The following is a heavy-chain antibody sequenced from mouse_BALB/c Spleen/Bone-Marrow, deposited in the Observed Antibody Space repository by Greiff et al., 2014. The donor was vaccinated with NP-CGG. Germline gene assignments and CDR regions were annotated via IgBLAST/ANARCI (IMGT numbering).Heavy chain of an antibody. CDR1: GYTFTNYG. CDR2: INTYTGEP. D-gene: IGHD2-1*01. CDR3: ARDYYGNPLAY. J-gene: IGHJ3*01. Sequence: VQVVESGPELKKPGETVKISCKASGYTFTNYGMNWVKQAPGKGLKWMGWINTYTGEPTYADDFKGRFAFSLETSASTAYLQINNLKNEDTATYFCARDYYGNPLAYWGQGTLVTVSA. V-gene: IGHV9-3-1*01.